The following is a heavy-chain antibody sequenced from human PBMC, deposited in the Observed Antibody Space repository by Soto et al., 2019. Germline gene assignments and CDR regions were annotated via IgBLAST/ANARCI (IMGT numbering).Heavy chain of an antibody. CDR1: GDSISNSNYY. CDR2: IYYSRST. D-gene: IGHD3-10*01. V-gene: IGHV4-61*01. J-gene: IGHJ6*02. Sequence: SETLSLTCTVSGDSISNSNYYWSWIRQPRGKGLEWIGYIYYSRSTNYNPSLKSRVTISVDTSKNQFSLKLSSVTAADTAVYYCARVCGSGSYRWHYYYYGMDVWGQGTTVTVSS. CDR3: ARVCGSGSYRWHYYYYGMDV.